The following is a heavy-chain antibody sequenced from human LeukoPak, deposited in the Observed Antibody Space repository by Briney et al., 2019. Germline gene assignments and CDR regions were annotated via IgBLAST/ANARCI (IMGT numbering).Heavy chain of an antibody. CDR2: ISGSGGST. Sequence: PGGSLRLSCAASGFTFSSYATSWVRQAPGKGLEWVSAISGSGGSTYYADSVKGRFTISRDNSKNTLYLQMSSLRAEDTAVYYCAKRRPSSGTYESAPDYWGQGTLVTVSS. D-gene: IGHD1-26*01. V-gene: IGHV3-23*01. CDR1: GFTFSSYA. CDR3: AKRRPSSGTYESAPDY. J-gene: IGHJ4*02.